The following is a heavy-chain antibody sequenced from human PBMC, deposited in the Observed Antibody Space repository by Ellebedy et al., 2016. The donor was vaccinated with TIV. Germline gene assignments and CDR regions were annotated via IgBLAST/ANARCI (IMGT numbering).Heavy chain of an antibody. CDR1: GGSISSYY. J-gene: IGHJ4*02. V-gene: IGHV4-4*07. D-gene: IGHD3-22*01. CDR2: IYTSGST. Sequence: GSLRLSXTVSGGSISSYYWSWIRQPAGKGLEWIGRIYTSGSTNYNPSLKSRVTISVDTSKNQFSLKLSSVTAADTAVYYCARVLRTYYYDSSGYYLGYWGQGTLVTVSS. CDR3: ARVLRTYYYDSSGYYLGY.